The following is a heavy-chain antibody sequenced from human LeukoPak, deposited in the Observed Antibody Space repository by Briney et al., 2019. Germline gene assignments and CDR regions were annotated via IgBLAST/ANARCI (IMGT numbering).Heavy chain of an antibody. D-gene: IGHD3-22*01. CDR1: GFSVSSNY. CDR3: ARGRWSSSGYQDY. Sequence: GGSLRLSCAASGFSVSSNYMTWVRQAPGKGLECVSVIYGGGNTYYADSVGGRFTISRDNSKNTLYLQMNSLRVEDTAMYYCARGRWSSSGYQDYWGRGTLVTVSS. V-gene: IGHV3-53*01. J-gene: IGHJ4*02. CDR2: IYGGGNT.